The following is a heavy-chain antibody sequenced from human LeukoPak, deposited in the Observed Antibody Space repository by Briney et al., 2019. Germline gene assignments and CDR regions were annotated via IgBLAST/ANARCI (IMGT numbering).Heavy chain of an antibody. CDR3: AKFSIQTCYFDY. Sequence: SETLSLTCAVSGYSISSGYYWGWIRQPPGKGLEWIGSIYHSGSTYYNPSLKSRVTISVDTSKNQFSLKLSSVTAADTAVYYCAKFSIQTCYFDYWGQGTLVTVSS. CDR1: GYSISSGYY. J-gene: IGHJ4*02. D-gene: IGHD5-18*01. V-gene: IGHV4-38-2*01. CDR2: IYHSGST.